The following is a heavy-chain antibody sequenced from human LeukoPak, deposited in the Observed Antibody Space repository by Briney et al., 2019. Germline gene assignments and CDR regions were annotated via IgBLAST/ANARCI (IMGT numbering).Heavy chain of an antibody. J-gene: IGHJ4*02. V-gene: IGHV3-48*02. Sequence: GGSLRLSCAASGFTFSSYSMHWVRQAPGKGLEWVSYISPSSSAIYYADSVKGRFTISRDNAKNSLYLQMSSLRDEDTAVYHCVRDRSGSGYGDHWGQGALVTVSS. CDR3: VRDRSGSGYGDH. CDR1: GFTFSSYS. CDR2: ISPSSSAI. D-gene: IGHD5-12*01.